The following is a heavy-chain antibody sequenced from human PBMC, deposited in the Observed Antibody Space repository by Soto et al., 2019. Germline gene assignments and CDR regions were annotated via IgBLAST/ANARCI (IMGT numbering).Heavy chain of an antibody. J-gene: IGHJ4*02. CDR2: INTGNGNT. CDR1: GYTFTNYA. D-gene: IGHD3-9*01. V-gene: IGHV1-3*04. CDR3: ARDPGYLKGYPFDY. Sequence: GASVKVSRKASGYTFTNYAMHWVRQAPGQRLEWMGCINTGNGNTKYSQKFQGRVTITRDTSASTAYMELSSLRSEDTAVYYCARDPGYLKGYPFDYWGQGTLVTVSS.